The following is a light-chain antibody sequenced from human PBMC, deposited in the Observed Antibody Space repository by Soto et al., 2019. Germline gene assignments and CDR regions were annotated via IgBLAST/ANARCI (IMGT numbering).Light chain of an antibody. V-gene: IGKV3-20*01. CDR1: QSVSSNF. CDR3: QQYGSSPRT. J-gene: IGKJ1*01. CDR2: GAS. Sequence: EIVLTQSPGTLSLSPGERATLPCRASQSVSSNFLAWYQQQPGQAPRLLIYGASSRPTGIPDRFSGSGSGTDFTLTISRLEPEDFAVYYCQQYGSSPRTFGQGTKVEIK.